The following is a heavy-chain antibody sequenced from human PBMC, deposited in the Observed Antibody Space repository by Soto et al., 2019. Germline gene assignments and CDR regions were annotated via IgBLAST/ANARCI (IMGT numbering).Heavy chain of an antibody. J-gene: IGHJ6*02. CDR1: GYTFTSYD. V-gene: IGHV1-8*01. D-gene: IGHD3-10*01. CDR3: AREYPRTYYYGSGSYSGRYYYYGMDV. CDR2: MNPNSGNT. Sequence: ASVKVSCKVSGYTFTSYDINWVRQATGQGLEWMGWMNPNSGNTGYAQKFQGRVTMTRNTSISTAYMELSSLRSEDTAVYYCAREYPRTYYYGSGSYSGRYYYYGMDVWGQGTTVTVSS.